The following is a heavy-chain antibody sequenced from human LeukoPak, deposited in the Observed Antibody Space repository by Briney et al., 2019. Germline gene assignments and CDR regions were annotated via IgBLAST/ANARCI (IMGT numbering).Heavy chain of an antibody. CDR1: GYTFTDYY. V-gene: IGHV1-2*02. J-gene: IGHJ6*03. Sequence: ASVKVSCKASGYTFTDYYMHWVRQAPGQGLEWMGWINPNSGGTNYAQKFQGRVTMTRDTSISTAYMELSRLRSDDTAVYYCARYDPGYYYMDVWGKGTTVTVSS. CDR2: INPNSGGT. CDR3: ARYDPGYYYMDV. D-gene: IGHD1-1*01.